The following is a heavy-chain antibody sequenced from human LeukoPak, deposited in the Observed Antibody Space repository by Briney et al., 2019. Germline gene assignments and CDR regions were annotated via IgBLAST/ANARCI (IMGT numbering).Heavy chain of an antibody. J-gene: IGHJ4*02. Sequence: GRSLRLSCAATGFTFSIYSMNWVRQAPGKGLEWVSSISSSSSYIYYADSVKGRFTISRDNAKNSLYLQMNSLSAEDTAVYYCLTTTMTTEVDYWGQGTLVTVSS. V-gene: IGHV3-21*01. CDR1: GFTFSIYS. CDR3: LTTTMTTEVDY. CDR2: ISSSSSYI. D-gene: IGHD4-11*01.